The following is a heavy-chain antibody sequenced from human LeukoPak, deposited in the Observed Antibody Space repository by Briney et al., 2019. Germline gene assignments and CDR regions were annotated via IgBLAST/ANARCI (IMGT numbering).Heavy chain of an antibody. CDR2: ISSRSSTI. CDR3: AREHCSSASCFWVDAFDI. J-gene: IGHJ3*02. D-gene: IGHD2-2*01. CDR1: GFTFSSYS. V-gene: IGHV3-48*04. Sequence: GGSLRLSCAASGFTFSSYSMNWVRQAPGKGLEWVSYISSRSSTIYYADSVKGRFTISRDNAKNSLYLQMNSLRAEDTAVYYCAREHCSSASCFWVDAFDIWGQGKMVTVSS.